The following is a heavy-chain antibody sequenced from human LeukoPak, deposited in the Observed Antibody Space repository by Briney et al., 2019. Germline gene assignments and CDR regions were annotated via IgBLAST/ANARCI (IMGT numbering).Heavy chain of an antibody. CDR1: GFTFSSYG. D-gene: IGHD3-3*02. V-gene: IGHV3-33*01. Sequence: GRSLRLSCAASGFTFSSYGMHWVRQAPAKGLEWVAVIWYDGSNKYYADSVKGRFTISRDNSKNTMYLQMNSLRAEDTAVYYCARHFWGEDYSSRIAVNWFDPWGQGTLVTVSS. CDR2: IWYDGSNK. CDR3: ARHFWGEDYSSRIAVNWFDP. J-gene: IGHJ5*02.